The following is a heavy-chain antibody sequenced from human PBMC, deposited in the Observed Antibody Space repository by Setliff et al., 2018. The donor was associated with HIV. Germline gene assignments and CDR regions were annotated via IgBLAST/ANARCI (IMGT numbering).Heavy chain of an antibody. J-gene: IGHJ4*02. CDR3: ATTRHYARSGYYG. CDR2: ISSSSSYI. Sequence: GESLKISCAASGFTFSSYSMNWVRQAPGKGLEWVSSISSSSSYIYYADSVKGRFTISRDNAKNSLYLQMNSLRPEDRAVYYCATTRHYARSGYYGWGQGTLVTVSS. D-gene: IGHD3-22*01. CDR1: GFTFSSYS. V-gene: IGHV3-21*01.